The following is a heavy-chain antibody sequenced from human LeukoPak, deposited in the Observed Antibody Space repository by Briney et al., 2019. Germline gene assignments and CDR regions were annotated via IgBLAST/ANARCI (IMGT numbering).Heavy chain of an antibody. Sequence: GGSLRLSCAASGFTFSSYWMSWVRQAPGKGLEWVANIKQDGSEKYYVDSVKGRFTISRDNAKNSLYLQMNSLRAEDTAVYYCARAGDTATIYYYYYYMDVWGKGTTVTVSS. CDR2: IKQDGSEK. J-gene: IGHJ6*03. V-gene: IGHV3-7*01. CDR3: ARAGDTATIYYYYYYMDV. D-gene: IGHD5-18*01. CDR1: GFTFSSYW.